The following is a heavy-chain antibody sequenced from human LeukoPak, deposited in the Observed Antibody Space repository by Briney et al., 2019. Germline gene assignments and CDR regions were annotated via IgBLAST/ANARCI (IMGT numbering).Heavy chain of an antibody. Sequence: SVKVSCKASGGTFSSYTISWVRQAPGQGLEWMGRIIPILGIANYTQRFQGRVTITADKSTSTAYMELSSLRSEDTAVYYCARDGERWLQSFNIDYWGQRTLLSVSS. D-gene: IGHD5-24*01. J-gene: IGHJ4*02. V-gene: IGHV1-69*04. CDR1: GGTFSSYT. CDR2: IIPILGIA. CDR3: ARDGERWLQSFNIDY.